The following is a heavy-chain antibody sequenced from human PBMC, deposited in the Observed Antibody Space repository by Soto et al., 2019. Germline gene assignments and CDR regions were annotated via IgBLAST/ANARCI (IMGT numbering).Heavy chain of an antibody. CDR2: IYHSGTT. Sequence: PXETLSLTCTVSGDSITASGYSWSWIRQSPGKGLEWIAYIYHSGTTSHNPSLQSRVTMSVDKFKNQFSLKLTSVTAADTAVYYCARGLGAARYFDFWGQGPLVTVSS. CDR3: ARGLGAARYFDF. J-gene: IGHJ4*02. CDR1: GDSITASGYS. V-gene: IGHV4-30-2*06.